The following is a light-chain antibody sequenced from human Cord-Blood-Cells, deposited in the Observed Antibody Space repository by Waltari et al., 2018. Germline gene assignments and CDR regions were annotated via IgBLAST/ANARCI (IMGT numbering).Light chain of an antibody. Sequence: SYELTQPPSVSVSPGQPASITCSGPKLGEHNQCWYQQKPGQSPVLLIYQESKRRSGIPGRFSGSNSGNTATLTISGTQAMDEADYYCQAWDSSTVVFGGGTKLTVL. CDR1: KLGEHN. V-gene: IGLV3-1*01. J-gene: IGLJ2*01. CDR3: QAWDSSTVV. CDR2: QES.